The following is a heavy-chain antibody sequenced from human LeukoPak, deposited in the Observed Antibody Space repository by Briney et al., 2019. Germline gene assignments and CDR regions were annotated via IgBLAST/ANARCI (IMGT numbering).Heavy chain of an antibody. CDR1: GFTFSDSY. CDR3: TSDPRRFDY. J-gene: IGHJ4*02. CDR2: ISGSGHDI. Sequence: PGGSLRLSCAASGFTFSDSYMTWVRQAPGKGVEWVAYISGSGHDINYADSVKGRFTISRDNAKNSLYLQMSSLRAEDTAVYYCTSDPRRFDYWGQGTLVTVSS. V-gene: IGHV3-11*04.